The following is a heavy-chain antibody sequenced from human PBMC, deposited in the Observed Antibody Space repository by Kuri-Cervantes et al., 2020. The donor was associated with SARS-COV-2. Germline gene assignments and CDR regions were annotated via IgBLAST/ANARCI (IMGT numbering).Heavy chain of an antibody. J-gene: IGHJ4*02. D-gene: IGHD1-26*01. V-gene: IGHV3-33*08. CDR1: GFTFSSYG. CDR2: IWYDGSNK. CDR3: ARDWETYSGSYISGY. Sequence: GGSLRLSCAVSGFTFSSYGMHWVRQAPGKGLEWVAVIWYDGSNKYYADSVKGRFTISRDNSKNTLYLQMNSLRAEDTGVYYCARDWETYSGSYISGYCGQGTLVTVSS.